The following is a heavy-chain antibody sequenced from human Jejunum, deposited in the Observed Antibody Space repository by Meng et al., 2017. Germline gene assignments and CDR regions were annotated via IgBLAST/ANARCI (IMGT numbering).Heavy chain of an antibody. Sequence: QVQLQESGPGLVTPSQTLSLTCTVSGDSISSGGHYWSWIRQHPGKGLEWIGYIYYTGSAYYNPSLESRVTLSVDTSNNQFSLRLNSVTAADTAVYYCAREGQLMLGLVDYWGQGTLVTVSS. CDR3: AREGQLMLGLVDY. D-gene: IGHD2-2*01. V-gene: IGHV4-31*03. J-gene: IGHJ4*02. CDR2: IYYTGSA. CDR1: GDSISSGGHY.